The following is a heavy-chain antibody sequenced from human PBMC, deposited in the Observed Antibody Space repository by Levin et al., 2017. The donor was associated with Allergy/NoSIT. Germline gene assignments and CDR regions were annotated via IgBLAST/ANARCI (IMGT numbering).Heavy chain of an antibody. CDR1: GASFSGYY. V-gene: IGHV4-34*01. Sequence: GSLRLSCAVSGASFSGYYWNWIRQPPGKGLEWIGEINHSGSTNCHPSLKSRVTISGDTSKNQFSLRLSSVTAADTAVYYCARGKGNCSGGSCYWSQNADTFDIWGQGTMVSVSS. D-gene: IGHD2-15*01. CDR3: ARGKGNCSGGSCYWSQNADTFDI. J-gene: IGHJ3*02. CDR2: INHSGST.